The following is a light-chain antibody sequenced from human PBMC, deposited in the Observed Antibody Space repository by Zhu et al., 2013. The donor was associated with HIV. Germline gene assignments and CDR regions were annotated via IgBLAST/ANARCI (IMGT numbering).Light chain of an antibody. CDR2: DAS. CDR3: QQYGTSPPFT. CDR1: QSISSNY. Sequence: EIVLTQSPGTLSLSPGERVTLSCRASQSISSNYLAWYQQKPGQAPRLLIFDASNRATGIPARFSGSGSGTDFTLTISKLEPEDFAVYYCQQYGTSPPFTFGPGTKVVFK. J-gene: IGKJ3*01. V-gene: IGKV3-20*01.